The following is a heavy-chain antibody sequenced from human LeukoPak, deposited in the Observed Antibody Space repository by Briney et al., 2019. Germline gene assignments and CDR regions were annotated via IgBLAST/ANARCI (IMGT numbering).Heavy chain of an antibody. CDR3: ARAISGSYYGY. J-gene: IGHJ4*02. Sequence: ASVKVSCKASGYTFTDYFIHWMRQAPGQGLEWMGWINPNSGGTNYAQKFQGRVTMTRDTSISTAYMELSRLRSDDTAVYYCARAISGSYYGYWGQGTLVTVSS. CDR2: INPNSGGT. D-gene: IGHD1-26*01. CDR1: GYTFTDYF. V-gene: IGHV1-2*02.